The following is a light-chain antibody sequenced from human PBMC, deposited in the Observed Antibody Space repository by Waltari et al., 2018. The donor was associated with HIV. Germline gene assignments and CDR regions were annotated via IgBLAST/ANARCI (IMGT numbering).Light chain of an antibody. Sequence: QSALTQPASVSGSPGQSITIPCTGARSDVGDYNFVAWYQQHPDNAPNTIIYDVNDRPSWVSIRFSGSKSGSTASLTISGLQAEDEADYYCCSYSLTHTLVFGSGTKVTVL. CDR3: CSYSLTHTLV. V-gene: IGLV2-14*03. CDR1: RSDVGDYNF. J-gene: IGLJ1*01. CDR2: DVN.